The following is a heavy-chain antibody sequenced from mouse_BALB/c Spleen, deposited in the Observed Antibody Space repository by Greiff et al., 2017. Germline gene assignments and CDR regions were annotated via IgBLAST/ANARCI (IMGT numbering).Heavy chain of an antibody. Sequence: EVKLMESGPGLVKPSQSLSLTCTVTGYSITSDYAWNWIRQFPGNKLEWMGYISYSGSTSYNPSLKSRISITRDTSKNQFFLQLNSVTTEDTATYYCASLLGTWFAYWGQGTLVTVSA. CDR2: ISYSGST. V-gene: IGHV3-2*02. D-gene: IGHD3-3*01. CDR3: ASLLGTWFAY. CDR1: GYSITSDYA. J-gene: IGHJ3*01.